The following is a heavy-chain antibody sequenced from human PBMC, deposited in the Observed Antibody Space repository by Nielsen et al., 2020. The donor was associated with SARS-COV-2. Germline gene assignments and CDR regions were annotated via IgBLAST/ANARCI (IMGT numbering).Heavy chain of an antibody. D-gene: IGHD1-26*01. CDR2: ISWNSGSI. V-gene: IGHV3-9*01. CDR1: GFTFDDYA. J-gene: IGHJ6*02. CDR3: AKDMGWDHGMDV. Sequence: SLKISCAASGFTFDDYAMHWVRQAPGKGLEWVSGISWNSGSIGYADSVKGRFTISSDNAKNSLYLQMNSLRAEDTALYYCAKDMGWDHGMDVWGQGTTVTVSS.